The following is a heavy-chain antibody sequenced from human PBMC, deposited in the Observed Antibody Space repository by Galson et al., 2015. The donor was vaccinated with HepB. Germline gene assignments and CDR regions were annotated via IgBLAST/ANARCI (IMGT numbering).Heavy chain of an antibody. D-gene: IGHD2-21*02. J-gene: IGHJ4*02. V-gene: IGHV3-74*01. CDR2: IGSDGSNI. CDR1: EFTFSRYW. CDR3: AKLCGGDCYYSTEY. Sequence: LRLSCAASEFTFSRYWMHWVRQAPGKGLVWVSSIGSDGSNITYADSVKGRFTISRDNAKNTLYLQMNSLRAEDTAVYYCAKLCGGDCYYSTEYWGQGILVTVSS.